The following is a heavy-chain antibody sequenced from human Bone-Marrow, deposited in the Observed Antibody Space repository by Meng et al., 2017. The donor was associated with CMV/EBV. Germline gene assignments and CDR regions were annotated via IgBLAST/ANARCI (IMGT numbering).Heavy chain of an antibody. CDR2: ISRSGSNT. J-gene: IGHJ5*02. CDR3: SKKAVSPPSLDNWFDP. Sequence: LSLTCAASGFTFSSYAMNWVRQAPGKGLEWISTISRSGSNTYYADSVKGRFTISRDNAKNSLYLQMNSLRADDTALYYCSKKAVSPPSLDNWFDPWGQGTLVTVSS. V-gene: IGHV3-48*03. CDR1: GFTFSSYA. D-gene: IGHD5/OR15-5a*01.